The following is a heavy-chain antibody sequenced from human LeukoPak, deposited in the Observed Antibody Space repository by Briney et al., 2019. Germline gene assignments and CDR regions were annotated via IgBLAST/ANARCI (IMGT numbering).Heavy chain of an antibody. J-gene: IGHJ4*02. CDR2: IYYSGST. V-gene: IGHV4-59*12. CDR1: GGSFSGYY. D-gene: IGHD3-22*01. CDR3: ARDGSAYYYFKN. Sequence: PSETLSLTCAVYGGSFSGYYWTWIRQPPGQGLEWIGYIYYSGSTSYNPSLKSRVTISVDTSKNQFSLKLNSVTAADTAVYYCARDGSAYYYFKNWGQGALVTVSS.